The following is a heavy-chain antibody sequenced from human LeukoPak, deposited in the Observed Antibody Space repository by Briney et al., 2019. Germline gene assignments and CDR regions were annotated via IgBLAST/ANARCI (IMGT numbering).Heavy chain of an antibody. CDR1: GFTFDDYG. CDR3: ARDYGGAMVRWFDP. V-gene: IGHV3-21*01. J-gene: IGHJ5*02. D-gene: IGHD5-18*01. Sequence: PGGSLRLSCAASGFTFDDYGMSWVRQAPGKGLEWVSSISSSSSYIYYADSVKGRFTISRDNAKNSLYLQMNSLRAEDTAVYYCARDYGGAMVRWFDPWGQGTLVTVSS. CDR2: ISSSSSYI.